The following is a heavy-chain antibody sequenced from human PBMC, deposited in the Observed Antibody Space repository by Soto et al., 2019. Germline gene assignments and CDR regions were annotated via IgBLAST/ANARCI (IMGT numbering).Heavy chain of an antibody. CDR2: VNPIVNMS. Sequence: QVQLVQSGAEVKRPGSSVKVSCKASGDTFNFYSINWVRQAPGLGLEWMGRVNPIVNMSNYAQKVQGRVTMTADKATMKAYREISSLRAEDTGVDYWAGSCGSGYRAFDYWGQGALVTVSS. J-gene: IGHJ4*02. CDR1: GDTFNFYS. D-gene: IGHD3-10*01. CDR3: AGSCGSGYRAFDY. V-gene: IGHV1-69*02.